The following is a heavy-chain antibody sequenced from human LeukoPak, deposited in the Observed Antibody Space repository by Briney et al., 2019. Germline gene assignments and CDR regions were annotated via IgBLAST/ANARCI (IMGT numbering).Heavy chain of an antibody. J-gene: IGHJ4*02. Sequence: ASVKVSCKASGYTFTGYYMHWVRQAPGQGLEWMGWINPNSGGTNYAQKFQGRVTMTRDTSISTAYMELSRLRSDGTAVYYCARDLGHYYDSSGYYLGYFDYWGQGTLVTVSS. V-gene: IGHV1-2*02. CDR3: ARDLGHYYDSSGYYLGYFDY. CDR2: INPNSGGT. D-gene: IGHD3-22*01. CDR1: GYTFTGYY.